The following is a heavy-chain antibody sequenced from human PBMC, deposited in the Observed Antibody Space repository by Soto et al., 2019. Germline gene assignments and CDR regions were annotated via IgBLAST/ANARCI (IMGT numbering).Heavy chain of an antibody. V-gene: IGHV3-30-3*01. CDR3: ARGTDMVRGANPPCDY. J-gene: IGHJ4*02. D-gene: IGHD3-10*01. Sequence: QVQLVESGGGVVQPGRSLRLSCAASGFTFSSYAMHWVRQAPGKGLEWVAVISYDGSNKYYADSVKGRFTISRDNSKNTLYLQMNSLRAEDTAVYYCARGTDMVRGANPPCDYWGQGTLVTVSS. CDR1: GFTFSSYA. CDR2: ISYDGSNK.